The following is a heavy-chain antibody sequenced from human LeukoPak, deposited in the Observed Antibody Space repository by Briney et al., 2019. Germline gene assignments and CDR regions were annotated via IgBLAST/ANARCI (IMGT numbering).Heavy chain of an antibody. CDR1: GFTFSSYA. J-gene: IGHJ4*02. CDR2: ISGSGGST. D-gene: IGHD2-21*01. Sequence: GRSLRLSCAASGFTFSSYAMSWVRQAPGKGLEWVSAISGSGGSTYYADSVKGRFTISRDNSKNTLYLQMNSLRAEDTAVYYCAKQSGSTVIHRYDYWGQGTLVTVSS. CDR3: AKQSGSTVIHRYDY. V-gene: IGHV3-23*01.